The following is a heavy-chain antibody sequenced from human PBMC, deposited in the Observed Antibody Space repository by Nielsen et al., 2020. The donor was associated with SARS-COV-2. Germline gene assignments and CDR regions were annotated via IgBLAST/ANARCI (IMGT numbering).Heavy chain of an antibody. CDR3: ARVQPRRYCSGGSCYGPGFDY. CDR2: IYHSGST. J-gene: IGHJ4*02. D-gene: IGHD2-15*01. CDR1: GGSISSSNW. V-gene: IGHV4-4*02. Sequence: SETLSLTCAVSGGSISSSNWWSWVRPPPGKGLEWIGEIYHSGSTNYNPSLKSRVTISVDTSKNQFSLKLSSVTAADTAVYYCARVQPRRYCSGGSCYGPGFDYWGQGTLVTVSS.